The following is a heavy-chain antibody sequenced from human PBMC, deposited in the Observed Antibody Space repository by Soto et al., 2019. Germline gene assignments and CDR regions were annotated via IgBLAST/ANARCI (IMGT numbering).Heavy chain of an antibody. CDR2: INHSGST. Sequence: LETLSLTCAVYGGSFSGYYWSWIRQPPGKGLEWIGEINHSGSTNYNPSLKSRVTISVDTSKNQFSLKLSSVTAADTAVYYCARGLPRYGGLVDYWGQGTLVTVPS. V-gene: IGHV4-34*01. J-gene: IGHJ4*02. D-gene: IGHD3-10*01. CDR3: ARGLPRYGGLVDY. CDR1: GGSFSGYY.